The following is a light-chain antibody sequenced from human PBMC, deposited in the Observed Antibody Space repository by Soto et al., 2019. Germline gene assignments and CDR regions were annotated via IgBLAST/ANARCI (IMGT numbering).Light chain of an antibody. CDR3: CSYTGSATFYV. CDR2: EGT. Sequence: QSVLTQPASVSGSPGQSISISCTGTSSDVGTHNLVSRFQQFPDKAPKLIIYEGTKRPSGVSDRFSGFKSGNTASLTISGLQAEDEGDYYCCSYTGSATFYVFGTGTKVTVL. CDR1: SSDVGTHNL. J-gene: IGLJ1*01. V-gene: IGLV2-23*01.